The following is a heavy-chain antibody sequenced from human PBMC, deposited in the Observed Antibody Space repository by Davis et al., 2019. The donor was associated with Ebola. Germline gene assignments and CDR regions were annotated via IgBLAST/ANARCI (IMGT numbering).Heavy chain of an antibody. Sequence: GESLKISCAASGFTFSSYSMNWVRQAPGQGLAWVPSISSSSSYIYYADSVKGRFTISRDNAKNSLYLQMNSLRAEDTAVYYCARRGVTTNPWGLGFDPWGQGTLVTVSS. CDR3: ARRGVTTNPWGLGFDP. J-gene: IGHJ5*02. CDR1: GFTFSSYS. CDR2: ISSSSSYI. V-gene: IGHV3-21*01. D-gene: IGHD4-11*01.